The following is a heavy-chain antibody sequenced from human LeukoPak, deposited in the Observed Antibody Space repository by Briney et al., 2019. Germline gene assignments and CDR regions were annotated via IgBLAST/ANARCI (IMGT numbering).Heavy chain of an antibody. CDR1: GYTFTSYG. J-gene: IGHJ4*02. D-gene: IGHD5-24*01. Sequence: ASVKVSCKASGYTFTSYGISWVRQAPGQGLEWMGWISAYNGNTNYAQKLQGRVTMTTDTSTSTAYMELRSLRSDDTAVYYCARKRRDGYNYPDFDYCGQGTLVTVSS. CDR3: ARKRRDGYNYPDFDY. V-gene: IGHV1-18*01. CDR2: ISAYNGNT.